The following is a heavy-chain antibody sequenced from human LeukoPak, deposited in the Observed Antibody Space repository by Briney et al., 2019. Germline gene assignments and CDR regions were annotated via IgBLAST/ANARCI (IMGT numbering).Heavy chain of an antibody. CDR3: ARYSSSWGFFDY. Sequence: SETLSLTCAVYGGSFSGYYWSWIRQPPAKGLEWIGYIYSSGTTNYNPSLKSRVTMSVDTSKDQFSLRLSSVTAADTAVYYCARYSSSWGFFDYWGQGTLVTVSS. V-gene: IGHV4-59*08. J-gene: IGHJ4*02. CDR1: GGSFSGYY. D-gene: IGHD6-13*01. CDR2: IYSSGTT.